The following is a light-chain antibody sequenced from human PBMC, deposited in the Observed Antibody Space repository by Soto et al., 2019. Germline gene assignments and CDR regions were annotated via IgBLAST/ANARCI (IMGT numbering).Light chain of an antibody. CDR2: GAS. V-gene: IGKV3-20*01. J-gene: IGKJ1*01. CDR3: QQYGSSPFP. CDR1: QSVSSSY. Sequence: EIVLTQSPGTLSLSPGERATLSCRASQSVSSSYLAWYQQKPGQAPRLLIYGASSRATDIPDRFSGSGSGTDFTLTISRLEPEDFAVYYCQQYGSSPFPFGQGTKVEIK.